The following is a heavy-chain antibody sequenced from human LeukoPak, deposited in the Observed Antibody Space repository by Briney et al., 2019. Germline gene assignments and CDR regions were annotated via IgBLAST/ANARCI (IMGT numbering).Heavy chain of an antibody. V-gene: IGHV3-23*01. CDR2: IFGSGDST. J-gene: IGHJ4*02. Sequence: GGSLRLSCAASGFTISTYGMNWVRQAPRKGLEWVSVIFGSGDSTYYADSVKGRFTISRDKSKNTLYLEMHSLRAEDTAVYYCAKDQKPDSGYDIDYWGQGTLVTVSS. CDR1: GFTISTYG. CDR3: AKDQKPDSGYDIDY. D-gene: IGHD5-12*01.